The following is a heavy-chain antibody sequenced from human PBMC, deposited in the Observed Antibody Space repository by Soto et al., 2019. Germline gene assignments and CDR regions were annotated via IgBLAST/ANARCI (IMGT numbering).Heavy chain of an antibody. CDR1: GLSFSSYW. V-gene: IGHV3-7*03. Sequence: TGGSLRLSCATSGLSFSSYWMSWVRQAPGKGLEWVANIKQDESEKNYVDSVKGRFTISRDNAKNSLYLQMNSLRAEDTAVYFCANDRQNGNYYVRGVTYYFEYWGQGTLVTVSS. J-gene: IGHJ4*02. CDR3: ANDRQNGNYYVRGVTYYFEY. D-gene: IGHD3-10*02. CDR2: IKQDESEK.